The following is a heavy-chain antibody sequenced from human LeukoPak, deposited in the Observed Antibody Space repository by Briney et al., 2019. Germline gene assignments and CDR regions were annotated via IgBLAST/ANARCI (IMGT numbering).Heavy chain of an antibody. V-gene: IGHV4-31*03. D-gene: IGHD1-26*01. CDR2: IYYSGST. CDR3: ARGGIGSPWDY. J-gene: IGHJ4*02. CDR1: GGSISSGGYY. Sequence: SETLSLTCTVSGGSISSGGYYWRWIRQHPGTGLEWIGYIYYSGSTYYNPSLKSRVTISVDTSKNQFSLKLSSVTAADTAVYYCARGGIGSPWDYWGQGTLVTVSS.